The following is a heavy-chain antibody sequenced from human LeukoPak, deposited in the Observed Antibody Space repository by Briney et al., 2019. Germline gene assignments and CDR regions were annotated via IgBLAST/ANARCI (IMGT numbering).Heavy chain of an antibody. J-gene: IGHJ3*02. D-gene: IGHD7-27*01. CDR1: VFIFSIAC. V-gene: IGHV3-15*01. Sequence: GGPLRLSCAASVFIFSIACMSWVRQAPGKGLEWVGRIKTKTDGGTTDYAAPVTGMFTISRDDSKNTQYLQKNSLKTEDTTVYYCGTGSAFDIWVQGTMVTVSS. CDR3: GTGSAFDI. CDR2: IKTKTDGGTT.